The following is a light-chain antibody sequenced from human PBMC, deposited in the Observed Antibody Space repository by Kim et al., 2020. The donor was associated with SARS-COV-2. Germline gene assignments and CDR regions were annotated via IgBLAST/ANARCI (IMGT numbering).Light chain of an antibody. CDR1: SLRMSY. J-gene: IGLJ3*02. CDR3: NSRDSDSYHVV. Sequence: SSELTQDPAVSVALGQTVTITYQGDSLRMSYASWYQQKPGQAPLLVIYGKSSRPSGIPDRFSGSSSGSRASLTITGAQAEDEADYYCNSRDSDSYHVVFGGGTKLTVL. V-gene: IGLV3-19*01. CDR2: GKS.